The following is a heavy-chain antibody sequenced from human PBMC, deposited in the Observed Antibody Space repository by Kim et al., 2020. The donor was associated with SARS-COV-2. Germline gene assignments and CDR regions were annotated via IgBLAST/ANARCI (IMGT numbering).Heavy chain of an antibody. CDR1: GYTFATYA. V-gene: IGHV1-3*01. Sequence: ASVKVSCKASGYTFATYAMHWVRQAPGQRLEWMGWINPGNGDTRYSQNFQGRVTITRDTSASTAYMELSSLRSEDTAVYFCARVGDIHSIVAEYDYWGQG. J-gene: IGHJ4*02. CDR2: INPGNGDT. CDR3: ARVGDIHSIVAEYDY. D-gene: IGHD6-13*01.